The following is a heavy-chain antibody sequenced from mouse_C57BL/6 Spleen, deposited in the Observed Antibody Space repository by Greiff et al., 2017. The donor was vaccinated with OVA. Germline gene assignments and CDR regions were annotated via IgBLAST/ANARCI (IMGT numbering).Heavy chain of an antibody. Sequence: EVQVVESGGGLVKPGGSLKLSCAASGFTFSSYAMSWVRQTPEKRLEWVATISDGGSYTYYPDNVKGRFTISRDNAKNNLYLQMSHLKSEDTAMYYCARSITTVVATGSGYYYAMDYWGQGTSVTVSS. CDR1: GFTFSSYA. J-gene: IGHJ4*01. CDR2: ISDGGSYT. CDR3: ARSITTVVATGSGYYYAMDY. V-gene: IGHV5-4*01. D-gene: IGHD1-1*01.